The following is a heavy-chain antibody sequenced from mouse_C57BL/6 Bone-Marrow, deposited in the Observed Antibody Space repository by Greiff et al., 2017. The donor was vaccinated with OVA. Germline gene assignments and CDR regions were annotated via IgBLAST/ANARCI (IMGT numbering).Heavy chain of an antibody. Sequence: EVQLQQSGAELVRPGASVKLSCTASGFNIKDNYMHWVKQRPEQGLEWIGWIDPENGDTEYAPKFQGKATITADTSSNTAYLQLSSLTSEDTAVYYCTTWAMDYWGQGTSVTVSS. CDR2: IDPENGDT. J-gene: IGHJ4*01. V-gene: IGHV14-4*01. CDR1: GFNIKDNY. CDR3: TTWAMDY.